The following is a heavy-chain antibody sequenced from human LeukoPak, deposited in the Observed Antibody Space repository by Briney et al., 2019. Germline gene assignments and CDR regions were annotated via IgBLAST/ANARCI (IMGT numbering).Heavy chain of an antibody. J-gene: IGHJ5*02. CDR1: GGSFSGYY. D-gene: IGHD6-13*01. CDR2: INHSGST. Sequence: SETLSLTCAVYGGSFSGYYWSWIRQPPGKGLEWIGEINHSGSTNYNPSLKSRVTISVDTSKNQFSLKLSSVTAADTAVYYCARGIILYSSSWYGGQGNWFDPWGQGTLVTVSS. V-gene: IGHV4-34*01. CDR3: ARGIILYSSSWYGGQGNWFDP.